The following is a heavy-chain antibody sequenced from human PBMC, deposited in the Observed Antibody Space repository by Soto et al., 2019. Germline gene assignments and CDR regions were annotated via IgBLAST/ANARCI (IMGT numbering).Heavy chain of an antibody. CDR1: RGALSSYA. CDR3: ASAGSRGINRGAFDI. CDR2: VIPIYGTP. V-gene: IGHV1-69*18. J-gene: IGHJ3*02. Sequence: QVQLVQSGAEVKQPGSSVKVSCKASRGALSSYAITWVRQAPGQGLDWMGRVIPIYGTPNYAQKFQGRLSLTVDASKSTAYLELSGLRSEDTAVYFCASAGSRGINRGAFDIWGQGTMVTVSS.